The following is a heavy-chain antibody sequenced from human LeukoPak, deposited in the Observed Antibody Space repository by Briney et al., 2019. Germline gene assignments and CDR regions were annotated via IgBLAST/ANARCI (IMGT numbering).Heavy chain of an antibody. Sequence: GESLKISCKGSGNSFTNYWNGGGRPMPGKGLGWMGIIYPGDSDTRYSPSFQGQVTISADKYISTAYLQWSSLKASGTAMYYCASPSPYYYDSSGYYPIYWGQGTLVTVS. J-gene: IGHJ4*02. D-gene: IGHD3-22*01. V-gene: IGHV5-51*01. CDR2: IYPGDSDT. CDR3: ASPSPYYYDSSGYYPIY. CDR1: GNSFTNYW.